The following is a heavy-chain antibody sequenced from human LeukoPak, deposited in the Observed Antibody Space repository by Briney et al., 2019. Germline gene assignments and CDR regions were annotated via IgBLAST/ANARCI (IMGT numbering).Heavy chain of an antibody. V-gene: IGHV4-59*08. Sequence: PSETLSLTCTVSGGSISSYYWSWIRQPPGKGLEWIGYIYYSGSTNYNPSLKSRVTISVDTSKNQFSLKLSSVTAADTAVYYCARPKYGPWYSDLWGRGTLVTVSS. CDR1: GGSISSYY. J-gene: IGHJ2*01. CDR2: IYYSGST. D-gene: IGHD2-2*01. CDR3: ARPKYGPWYSDL.